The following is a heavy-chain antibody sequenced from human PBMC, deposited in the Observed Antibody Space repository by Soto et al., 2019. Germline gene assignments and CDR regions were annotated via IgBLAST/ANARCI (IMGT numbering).Heavy chain of an antibody. CDR1: GYTFTSYP. Sequence: GASVKVSCKASGYTFTSYPIHWVRQAPGQRLEWMGWINTGNGYTKYSQKFQARVTITRDTSASTSYMQLSRLRSDDTAVYYCARTRVVVAATQHKYSYSGMDVWGQGNTVTVSS. CDR3: ARTRVVVAATQHKYSYSGMDV. D-gene: IGHD2-15*01. V-gene: IGHV1-3*04. CDR2: INTGNGYT. J-gene: IGHJ6*02.